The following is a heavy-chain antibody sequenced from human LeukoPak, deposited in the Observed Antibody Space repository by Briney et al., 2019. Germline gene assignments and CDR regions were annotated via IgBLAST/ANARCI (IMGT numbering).Heavy chain of an antibody. V-gene: IGHV1-69*01. CDR2: IIPMFGTG. Sequence: PWASVKVSCKASGGTFSSYAISWVRQAPGQGLEWMGGIIPMFGTGNYAQKFQGRVTITADESTRTAHMELSSLRSEDTAVYYCARSIEVASATRGDPPYYHYYYGMDVWGQGTTVTVSS. CDR1: GGTFSSYA. J-gene: IGHJ6*02. D-gene: IGHD2-2*01. CDR3: ARSIEVASATRGDPPYYHYYYGMDV.